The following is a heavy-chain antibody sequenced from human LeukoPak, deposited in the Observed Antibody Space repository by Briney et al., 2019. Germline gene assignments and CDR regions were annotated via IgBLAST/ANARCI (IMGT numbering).Heavy chain of an antibody. CDR3: ARDYDSSAEDYFDY. Sequence: GGSLRLSCAASGFTFSSYSMKWVRQAPGKGLEWVSSISSGNSYIYYADSVKGRFTVSRDNAKNSLYLQMSSLRAEDTAVYYCARDYDSSAEDYFDYWGQGTLVTVSS. D-gene: IGHD3-22*01. J-gene: IGHJ4*02. CDR2: ISSGNSYI. CDR1: GFTFSSYS. V-gene: IGHV3-21*01.